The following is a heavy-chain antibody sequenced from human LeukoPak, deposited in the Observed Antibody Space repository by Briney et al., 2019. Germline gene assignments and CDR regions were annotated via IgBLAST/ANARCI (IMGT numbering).Heavy chain of an antibody. CDR1: GYTFTGYY. CDR2: INPKSGGT. D-gene: IGHD1-26*01. V-gene: IGHV1-2*02. J-gene: IGHJ4*02. CDR3: VPSANYYYFDY. Sequence: EASVKVSCKASGYTFTGYYMHWVRPAPGLGFEWMGWINPKSGGTSYPQKFQGRLTMTRDTSISTAYMELSRLRSDDTAVYYCVPSANYYYFDYWGQGTLVTVSS.